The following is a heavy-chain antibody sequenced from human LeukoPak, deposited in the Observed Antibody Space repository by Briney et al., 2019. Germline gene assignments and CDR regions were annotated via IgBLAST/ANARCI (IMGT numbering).Heavy chain of an antibody. D-gene: IGHD3-22*01. Sequence: ASVKVSCKASGYTFTSYYMHWVRQAPGQGLEWMGIINPSGGSTGYAQKFQGRVTMTRDTSTSTVYMELSSLRSEDTAVYYCARESDYYDSSGYYPLCYWGQGTLVTVSS. CDR2: INPSGGST. CDR3: ARESDYYDSSGYYPLCY. V-gene: IGHV1-46*01. J-gene: IGHJ4*02. CDR1: GYTFTSYY.